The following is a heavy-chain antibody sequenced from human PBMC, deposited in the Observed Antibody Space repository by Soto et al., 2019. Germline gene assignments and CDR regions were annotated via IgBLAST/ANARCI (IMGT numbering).Heavy chain of an antibody. Sequence: ASVKVSCKASGYTFTGYYMHWVRQAPGQGLEWMGWINPNSGGTNYAQKFQGWVTMTRDTSTSTAYMELSSLRSEDTAVYYCAGSYMITFGGVIVTILDYMDVWGKGTTVTVSS. CDR3: AGSYMITFGGVIVTILDYMDV. CDR1: GYTFTGYY. J-gene: IGHJ6*03. D-gene: IGHD3-16*02. V-gene: IGHV1-2*04. CDR2: INPNSGGT.